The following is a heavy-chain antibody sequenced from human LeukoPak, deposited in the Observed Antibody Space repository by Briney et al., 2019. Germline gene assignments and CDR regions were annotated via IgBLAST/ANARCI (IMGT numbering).Heavy chain of an antibody. CDR1: GGTFSSYA. V-gene: IGHV1-69*01. CDR2: IIPIFGTA. Sequence: GSSVKVSCKASGGTFSSYAISWVRQAPGQGLEWMGGIIPIFGTANYAQKFQGRVTITADESTSTAYMKLSSLRSEDTAVYYCATGFMTVVAATFDYWGQGTLVTVSS. J-gene: IGHJ4*02. CDR3: ATGFMTVVAATFDY. D-gene: IGHD2-15*01.